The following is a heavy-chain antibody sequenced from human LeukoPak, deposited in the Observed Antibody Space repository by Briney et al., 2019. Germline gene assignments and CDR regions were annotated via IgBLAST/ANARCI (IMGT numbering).Heavy chain of an antibody. CDR1: GFTFDDYA. D-gene: IGHD6-13*01. J-gene: IGHJ5*02. CDR3: AKDQLEGLAAAGTSNWFDP. V-gene: IGHV3-43*02. CDR2: INGDGGST. Sequence: GGSLRLSCAASGFTFDDYAMHWVRQAPGKDLEWVSLINGDGGSTYYADSVKGRFTISRDNSKNSLYLQMNSLRTEDTALYYCAKDQLEGLAAAGTSNWFDPWGQGTLVTVSS.